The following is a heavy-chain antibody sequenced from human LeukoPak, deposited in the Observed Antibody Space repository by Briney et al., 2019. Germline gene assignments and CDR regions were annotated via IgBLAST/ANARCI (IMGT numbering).Heavy chain of an antibody. V-gene: IGHV3-53*01. CDR2: FYVGGAT. D-gene: IGHD5-24*01. CDR3: ARGDGYNFFDY. Sequence: GGSLRLSCAASGFTFSIFEMNWVRQAPGKGLEWVSAFYVGGATYYAASVKGRFTISRDNSENTLYLQMKSLRAEDTAVYYCARGDGYNFFDYWGQGILVTVSS. J-gene: IGHJ4*02. CDR1: GFTFSIFE.